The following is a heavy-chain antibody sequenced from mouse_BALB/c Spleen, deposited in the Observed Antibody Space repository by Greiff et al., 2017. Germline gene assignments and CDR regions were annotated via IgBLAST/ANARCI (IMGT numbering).Heavy chain of an antibody. V-gene: IGHV5-9-4*01. CDR2: ISSGGSYT. CDR1: GFTFSSYA. CDR3: ARIGNYAWFAY. D-gene: IGHD2-1*01. Sequence: EVNVVESGGGLVKPGGSLKLSCAASGFTFSSYAMSWVRQSPEKRLEWVAEISSGGSYTYYPDTVTGRFTISRDNAKNTLYLEMSSLRSEDTAMYYCARIGNYAWFAYWGQGTLVTVSA. J-gene: IGHJ3*01.